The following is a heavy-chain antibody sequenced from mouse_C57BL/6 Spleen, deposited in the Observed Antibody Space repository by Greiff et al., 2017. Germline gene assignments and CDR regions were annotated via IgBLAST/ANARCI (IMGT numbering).Heavy chain of an antibody. D-gene: IGHD3-2*02. V-gene: IGHV1-64*01. CDR1: GYTFTSYW. CDR3: ARPTAQAYYYAVDY. J-gene: IGHJ4*01. Sequence: QVQLKQPGAELVKPGASVKLSCKASGYTFTSYWMHWVKQRPGQGLEWIGMIHPNSGSTNYNEKFKSKATLTVDKSSSTAYMQLSSLTSEDSAVYYCARPTAQAYYYAVDYWGQGTSVTVSS. CDR2: IHPNSGST.